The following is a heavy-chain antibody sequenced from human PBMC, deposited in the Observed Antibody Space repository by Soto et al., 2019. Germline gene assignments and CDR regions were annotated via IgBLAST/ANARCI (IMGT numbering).Heavy chain of an antibody. D-gene: IGHD5-18*01. Sequence: QVQLQESGPGLVKPSQTLSLMGTVSGAPISGGDYHWSWIRQPPGKGLEWIGYIFPSGATHYNSSLGSRITMSVETSKSHFSLKLTSVTAADTAVYFCARGSAAKRYFDLWGLGTLVTVSS. CDR1: GAPISGGDYH. CDR3: ARGSAAKRYFDL. CDR2: IFPSGAT. J-gene: IGHJ2*01. V-gene: IGHV4-30-4*01.